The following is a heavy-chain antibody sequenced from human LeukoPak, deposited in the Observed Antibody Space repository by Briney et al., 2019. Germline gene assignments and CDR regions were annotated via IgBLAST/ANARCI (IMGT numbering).Heavy chain of an antibody. D-gene: IGHD3-10*01. CDR2: ISYSGTT. V-gene: IGHV4-59*08. CDR3: ARHGSGTSLALYP. CDR1: GGPISTHY. J-gene: IGHJ5*02. Sequence: KTSGTLSFTSPSSGGPISTHYWSWIRQPPGKGLVGVGYISYSGTTNYNPSLKSRVTISLGTSKNRFSLNLTSVTAADTAVYYCARHGSGTSLALYPWGQGTLVTVSS.